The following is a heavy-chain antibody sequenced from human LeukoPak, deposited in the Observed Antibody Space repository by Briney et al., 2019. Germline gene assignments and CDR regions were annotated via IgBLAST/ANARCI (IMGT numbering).Heavy chain of an antibody. Sequence: PGGSLRLSCAASGFTFSSYSMNWVRQAPGKGLEWVSYISSSSSTIYYADSVKGRFTISRDNAKNSLYLQMNSLRAEDTAVYYCAKAFDDYVWGSYRPWDYWGQGTLVTVSS. D-gene: IGHD3-16*02. CDR2: ISSSSSTI. V-gene: IGHV3-48*01. J-gene: IGHJ4*02. CDR1: GFTFSSYS. CDR3: AKAFDDYVWGSYRPWDY.